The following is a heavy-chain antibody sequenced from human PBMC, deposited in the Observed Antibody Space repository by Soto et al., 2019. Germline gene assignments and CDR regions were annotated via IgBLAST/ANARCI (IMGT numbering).Heavy chain of an antibody. CDR1: GGSISSGGYY. CDR3: ARGSSRDNWFDP. V-gene: IGHV4-31*03. CDR2: IYYSGST. D-gene: IGHD6-13*01. Sequence: SETLSLTCTVSGGSISSGGYYWSWIRQHPGKGLEWIGYIYYSGSTYYNPSLKSRVTISVDTSKNQFSLKLSSVTAADTAVYYCARGSSRDNWFDPWGQGTLVTVSS. J-gene: IGHJ5*02.